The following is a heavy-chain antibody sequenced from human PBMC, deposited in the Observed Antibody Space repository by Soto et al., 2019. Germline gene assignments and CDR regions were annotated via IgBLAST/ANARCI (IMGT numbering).Heavy chain of an antibody. CDR1: GFTFSSYA. D-gene: IGHD6-13*01. Sequence: QVQLVESGGGVVQPGRSLRLSCAASGFTFSSYAMHWVRQAPGKGLEWVAVISYDGSNKYYADSVKGRFTISGDNSKNTLYLQMNSLRAEDTAVYYCARDRVYSSSWVDYWGQGTLVTVSS. J-gene: IGHJ4*02. V-gene: IGHV3-30-3*01. CDR3: ARDRVYSSSWVDY. CDR2: ISYDGSNK.